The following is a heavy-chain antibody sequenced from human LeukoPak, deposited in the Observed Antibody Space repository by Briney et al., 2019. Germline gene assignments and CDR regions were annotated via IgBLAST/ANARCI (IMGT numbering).Heavy chain of an antibody. D-gene: IGHD2-2*01. CDR1: GFTFSSYG. CDR2: IRYDGSNK. J-gene: IGHJ4*02. Sequence: PGGSLRLSCAASGFTFSSYGMHWVRQAPGKGLEWVAFIRYDGSNKYYADSVKGRFTISRDNSKNTLYLQMNSLRAEDTAVYYCARVGIVDIPAARFDCWGQGTLVTVSS. V-gene: IGHV3-30*02. CDR3: ARVGIVDIPAARFDC.